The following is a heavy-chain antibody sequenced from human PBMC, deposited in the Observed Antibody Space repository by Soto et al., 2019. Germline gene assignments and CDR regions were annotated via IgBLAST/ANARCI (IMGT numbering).Heavy chain of an antibody. CDR2: IWYDGSNK. V-gene: IGHV3-33*01. CDR3: ARRVNYFDY. Sequence: VGSLRLSCAASGFTFSSYGMHWVRQAPGKGLEWVALIWYDGSNKYYTDSVKGRFTISRDNSKNTFYLQMNSLSPEDTAVYYCARRVNYFDYWGQGTLVTVSS. J-gene: IGHJ4*02. CDR1: GFTFSSYG.